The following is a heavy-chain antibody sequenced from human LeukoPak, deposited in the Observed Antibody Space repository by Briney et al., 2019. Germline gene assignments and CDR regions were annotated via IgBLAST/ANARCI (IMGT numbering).Heavy chain of an antibody. D-gene: IGHD3-3*01. CDR3: AREGYDFETWIDAFDI. CDR1: GYTFTRCY. V-gene: IGHV1-46*01. Sequence: SVKVSCKASGYTFTRCYMQWVRQSPAQGGEWMGIINPSGGSTSSAQKFQGRVTMTRDTSTSTVYMELSSLRSEDTAVYYCAREGYDFETWIDAFDIWGQGTMVTDSS. J-gene: IGHJ3*02. CDR2: INPSGGST.